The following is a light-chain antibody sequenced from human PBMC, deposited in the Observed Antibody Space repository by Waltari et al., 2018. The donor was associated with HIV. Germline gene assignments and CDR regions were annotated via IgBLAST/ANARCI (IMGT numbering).Light chain of an antibody. CDR3: CSYAGPYTGV. V-gene: IGLV2-11*01. CDR1: KFGLSDYNS. CDR2: NVN. Sequence: QSALTQPRSGSGTPGQSVTFSCAGIKFGLSDYNSVSCYQQRPGQAPKLILYNVNERPSVVPTPYSGSKSGNTASLTSAGLQAEAEATYFCCSYAGPYTGVFGGGRNLTV. J-gene: IGLJ3*02.